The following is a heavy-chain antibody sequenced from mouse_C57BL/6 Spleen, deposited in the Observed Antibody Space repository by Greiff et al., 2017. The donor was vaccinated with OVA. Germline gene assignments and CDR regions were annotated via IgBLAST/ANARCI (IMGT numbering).Heavy chain of an antibody. D-gene: IGHD1-1*01. V-gene: IGHV5-9*01. CDR3: ARFGALLRSPYAMDY. CDR2: ISGGGGNT. Sequence: EVMLVESGGGLVKPGGSLKLSCAASGFTFSSYTMSWVRQTPEKRLEWVATISGGGGNTYYPDSVKGRFTISRDNAKNTLYLQMSSLRSEDTALYYCARFGALLRSPYAMDYWGQGTSVTVSS. CDR1: GFTFSSYT. J-gene: IGHJ4*01.